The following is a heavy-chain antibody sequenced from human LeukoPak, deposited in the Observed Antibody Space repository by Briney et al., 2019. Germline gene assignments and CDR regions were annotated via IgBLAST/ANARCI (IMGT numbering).Heavy chain of an antibody. J-gene: IGHJ6*03. Sequence: TSETLSLTCAVYVGSFSGYYWSWIRQPPGKGLEWIGEINHSGSTNYNSSLKSRVTISVDTSKNQFSLRLSSVTAADTAVYYCARGYYGSGSHCCHMDVWGKGTTITVS. CDR3: ARGYYGSGSHCCHMDV. D-gene: IGHD3-10*01. V-gene: IGHV4-34*01. CDR1: VGSFSGYY. CDR2: INHSGST.